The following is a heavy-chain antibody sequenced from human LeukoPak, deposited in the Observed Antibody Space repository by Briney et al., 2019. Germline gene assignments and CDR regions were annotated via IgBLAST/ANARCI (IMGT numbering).Heavy chain of an antibody. Sequence: GASVKVSCKASGYTFTSYDINWVRQATGQGPEWMGWMNPNSGNTGYAQKFQGRVTMTRNTSISTAYMELSSLRSEDTAVYYCARGLWIAAAALGWFDPWGQGTLVTVSS. D-gene: IGHD6-13*01. CDR1: GYTFTSYD. V-gene: IGHV1-8*01. CDR3: ARGLWIAAAALGWFDP. J-gene: IGHJ5*02. CDR2: MNPNSGNT.